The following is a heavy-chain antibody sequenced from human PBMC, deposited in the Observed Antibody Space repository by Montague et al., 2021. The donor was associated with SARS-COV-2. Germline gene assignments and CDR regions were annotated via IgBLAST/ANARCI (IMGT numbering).Heavy chain of an antibody. CDR2: IYYSGST. V-gene: IGHV4-59*08. J-gene: IGHJ5*02. D-gene: IGHD3-10*01. Sequence: SETLSLTCTVSGGSISSYYWSWIRQPPGKGLEWIGYIYYSGSTNYNPSLKSRVTISVDTSKNQFSLKLSSVTAADTAVYYCARHITHTYYYGSGSYYKGSWFDPWGQGTLVTVSS. CDR3: ARHITHTYYYGSGSYYKGSWFDP. CDR1: GGSISSYY.